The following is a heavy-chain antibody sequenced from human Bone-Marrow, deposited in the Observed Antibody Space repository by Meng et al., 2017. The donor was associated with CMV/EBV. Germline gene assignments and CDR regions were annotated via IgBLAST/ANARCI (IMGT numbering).Heavy chain of an antibody. D-gene: IGHD3-3*01. J-gene: IGHJ5*02. V-gene: IGHV3-7*01. CDR1: GVTFRKTG. CDR2: MSGNGREI. Sequence: GGSLRLSCAVSGVTFRKTGMSWLRQVPGKGPEWVADMSGNGREIYYVDSVKGRFAISRDYAKNSLYLQMDSLRDEDTAVYHCARGFDFWSGSYAAANWFDPWGQGTLVTVSS. CDR3: ARGFDFWSGSYAAANWFDP.